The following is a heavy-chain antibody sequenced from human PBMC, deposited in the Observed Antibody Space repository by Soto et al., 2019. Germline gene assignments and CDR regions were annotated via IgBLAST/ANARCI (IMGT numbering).Heavy chain of an antibody. V-gene: IGHV1-69*01. CDR1: GGTFSSYA. Sequence: QVQLVQSGAEVKTPGSSVKVSCKASGGTFSSYAISWVRQAPGQGLEWMGGINTIFGTANYAQKFQGRVTITADESTSTGYMELSSLRSEDTAVYYCSLWFGELLYFDYWGQGTLVTVSS. D-gene: IGHD3-10*01. J-gene: IGHJ4*02. CDR3: SLWFGELLYFDY. CDR2: INTIFGTA.